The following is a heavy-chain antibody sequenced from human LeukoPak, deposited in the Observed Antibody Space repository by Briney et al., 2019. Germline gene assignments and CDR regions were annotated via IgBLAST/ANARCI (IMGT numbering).Heavy chain of an antibody. CDR2: IYTSGST. CDR1: GGSIGSYY. Sequence: SETLSLTCTVSGGSIGSYYWSWIRQPAGKGLEWIGRIYTSGSTNYNPSLKSRVTMSVDTSKNQFSLKLSSVTAADTAAYYCAGYYDSSGYYWNFDAFDIWGQGTMVTVSS. CDR3: AGYYDSSGYYWNFDAFDI. D-gene: IGHD3-22*01. V-gene: IGHV4-4*07. J-gene: IGHJ3*02.